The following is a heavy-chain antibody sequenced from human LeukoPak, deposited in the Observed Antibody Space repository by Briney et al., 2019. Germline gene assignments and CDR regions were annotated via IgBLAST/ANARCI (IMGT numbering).Heavy chain of an antibody. CDR2: IFSSGST. D-gene: IGHD4-17*01. CDR3: ARGRAVTTGDDY. J-gene: IGHJ4*02. CDR1: GGSINNY. Sequence: SETLSLTCTVSGGSINNYWSWIRQPAGKGLEWIGRIFSSGSTVYHPSLKSRVTMSVDTSRNSLSLKLTSVTAAGTAVYYCARGRAVTTGDDYWGQGTLVTVSS. V-gene: IGHV4-4*07.